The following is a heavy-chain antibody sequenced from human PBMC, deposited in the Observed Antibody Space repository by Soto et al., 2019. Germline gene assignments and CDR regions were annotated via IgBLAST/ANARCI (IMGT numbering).Heavy chain of an antibody. CDR1: GFTFSSYS. CDR3: ARGLYYYDSRGYWGY. Sequence: GVSLRLSCAASGFTFSSYSMNWVRQAPGKGLEWVSYISSSSSTIYYADSVKGRFTISRDNAKNSLHLQMNSLRDEDTAVYYCARGLYYYDSRGYWGYWGQGTLVTVSS. V-gene: IGHV3-48*02. D-gene: IGHD3-22*01. CDR2: ISSSSSTI. J-gene: IGHJ4*02.